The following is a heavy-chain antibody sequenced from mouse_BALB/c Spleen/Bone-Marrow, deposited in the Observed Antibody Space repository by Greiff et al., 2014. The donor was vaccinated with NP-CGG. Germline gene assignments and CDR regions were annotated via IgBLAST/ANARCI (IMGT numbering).Heavy chain of an antibody. D-gene: IGHD2-1*01. CDR1: GYSITSGYS. V-gene: IGHV3-1*02. CDR2: IHHSGCT. CDR3: TSYGNYWYFDV. J-gene: IGHJ1*01. Sequence: ESGPDLVKPSQSLSLTCTVTGYSITSGYSWHWIRQFPGNKLEWMGYIHHSGCTNYNPSLRSRISITRDTSKNQFFLHLNSVTTEDTATYYCTSYGNYWYFDVWGAGTTVTVSS.